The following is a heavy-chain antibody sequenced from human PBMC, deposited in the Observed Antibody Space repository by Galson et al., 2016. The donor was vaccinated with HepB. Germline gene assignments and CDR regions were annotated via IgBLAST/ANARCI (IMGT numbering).Heavy chain of an antibody. Sequence: SLRLSCAASGFTFSSYSMDWVRQAPGKGLEWVATITPPSSLTDYADSVKGRFIISRDNAQNSVFLQMSSLRPDDTAVYFCTRESTGSSLDFWGQGTLVIVSS. V-gene: IGHV3-21*06. CDR3: TRESTGSSLDF. CDR1: GFTFSSYS. J-gene: IGHJ4*02. CDR2: ITPPSSLT. D-gene: IGHD6-6*01.